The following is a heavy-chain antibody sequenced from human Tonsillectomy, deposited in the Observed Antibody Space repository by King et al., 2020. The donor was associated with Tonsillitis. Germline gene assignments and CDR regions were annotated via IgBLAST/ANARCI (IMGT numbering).Heavy chain of an antibody. J-gene: IGHJ4*02. CDR1: GFTFGNYW. Sequence: VQLVESGGGLVQPGGSLRLSCAASGFTFGNYWMNWVRQAPGKGLEWGANIKQDGSEKYYVDSVKGRFTISRDTAKNSLYLPMNSLRAEDTAVYYCAREGCSGGSCYLGGLDYWGQGSLVTVSS. CDR2: IKQDGSEK. D-gene: IGHD2-15*01. V-gene: IGHV3-7*01. CDR3: AREGCSGGSCYLGGLDY.